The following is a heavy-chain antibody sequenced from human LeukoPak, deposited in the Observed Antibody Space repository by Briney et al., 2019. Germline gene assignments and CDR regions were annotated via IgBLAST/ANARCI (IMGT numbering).Heavy chain of an antibody. CDR1: GSTFSTYA. CDR2: ISGSGATT. J-gene: IGHJ3*02. D-gene: IGHD6-19*01. V-gene: IGHV3-23*01. Sequence: PGGSLSLSWEALGSTFSTYALSGVRQPPGKGLKWVQGISGSGATTNYADSVKGRFTISRDNAKNTLHLQVNSLRAEDTAVYYCAKDIRYGIGVDAFDIWGRGTMVTVSS. CDR3: AKDIRYGIGVDAFDI.